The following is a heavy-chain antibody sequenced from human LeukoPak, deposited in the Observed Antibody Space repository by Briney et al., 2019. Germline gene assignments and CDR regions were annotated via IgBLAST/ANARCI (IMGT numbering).Heavy chain of an antibody. V-gene: IGHV3-21*01. D-gene: IGHD6-13*01. CDR1: GFTFSSYS. J-gene: IGHJ4*02. CDR2: ISGSGGST. Sequence: GGSLRLSCAASGFTFSSYSMNWVRQAPGKGLEWVSAISGSGGSTYYADSVKGRFTISRDNVQNSLYLQMNSLRVEDTAVYYCARDMWGIAASVYWGQGTLVTVSS. CDR3: ARDMWGIAASVY.